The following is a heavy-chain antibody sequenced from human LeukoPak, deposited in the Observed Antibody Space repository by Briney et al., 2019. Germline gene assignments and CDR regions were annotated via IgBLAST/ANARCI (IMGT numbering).Heavy chain of an antibody. D-gene: IGHD2-21*02. CDR3: ARESGDYVAAFDI. CDR2: IYYSGST. CDR1: GGSISSYY. V-gene: IGHV4-59*01. Sequence: SSETLSLTCTVSGGSISSYYWSWIRQPPGKGLEWIGYIYYSGSTNYNPSLKSRVTISVDTSKNQVSLKLNFVTAADTAVYYCARESGDYVAAFDIWGQGTMVTVSS. J-gene: IGHJ3*02.